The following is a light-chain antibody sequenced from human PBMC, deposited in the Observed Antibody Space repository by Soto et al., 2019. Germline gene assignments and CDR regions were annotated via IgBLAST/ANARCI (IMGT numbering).Light chain of an antibody. V-gene: IGKV3-20*01. J-gene: IGKJ5*01. CDR2: SSS. CDR3: QQYGTWIT. Sequence: EIVLTQSPATLSLSPGERVSLSCGASQWFSGKNLAWYQQKPGQPPRLLTYSSSVRASGVPDRFRGSGSGTDFTLTITRLEPEDFAVYYCQQYGTWITFGQGTRLETK. CDR1: QWFSGKN.